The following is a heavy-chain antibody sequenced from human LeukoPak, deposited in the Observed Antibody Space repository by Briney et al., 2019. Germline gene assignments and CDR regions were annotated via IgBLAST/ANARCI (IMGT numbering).Heavy chain of an antibody. V-gene: IGHV4-38-2*02. CDR1: GYSISNGYY. CDR2: IYRSGGT. J-gene: IGHJ4*02. CDR3: ARRHSSGWFYY. Sequence: SETLSLTCTVSGYSISNGYYWDWIRQPPGRGLEWIGNIYRSGGTSYNPSLKSRVTISVDTSKNQFSRKVNSVTAADTAVYYCARRHSSGWFYYWGQGTLVTVSS. D-gene: IGHD6-19*01.